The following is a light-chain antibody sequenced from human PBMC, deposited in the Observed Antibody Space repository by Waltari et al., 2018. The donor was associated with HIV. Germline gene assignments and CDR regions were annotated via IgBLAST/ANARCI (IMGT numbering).Light chain of an antibody. Sequence: YWYQQFPGAAPNLLISDISRRPSGVPDRFSGSKSGTSASLAINALQSEDEALYYCAAGSDVATSWVFGGGTRLTVL. CDR2: DIS. V-gene: IGLV1-47*01. J-gene: IGLJ3*02. CDR3: AAGSDVATSWV.